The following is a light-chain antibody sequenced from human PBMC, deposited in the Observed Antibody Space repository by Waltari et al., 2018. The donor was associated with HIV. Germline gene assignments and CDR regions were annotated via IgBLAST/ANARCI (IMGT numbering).Light chain of an antibody. CDR3: TSYTSSSTLGV. V-gene: IGLV2-14*01. J-gene: IGLJ2*01. CDR2: EVT. Sequence: QSALTQPASVSGSPGQSVTISCTGTTSDVGGFDYVCWYQHHPGKAPKLIMYEVTNRPSGVSTLFSGSKSGNTASLTISGLQAEDEADYFCTSYTSSSTLGVFGGGTRLTVL. CDR1: TSDVGGFDY.